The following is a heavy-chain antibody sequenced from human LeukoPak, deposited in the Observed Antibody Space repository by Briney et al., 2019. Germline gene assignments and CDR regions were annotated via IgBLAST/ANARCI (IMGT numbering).Heavy chain of an antibody. CDR3: ARHVSAVAGTPGDYYYGMDG. V-gene: IGHV5-51*01. CDR2: IYPGDSDT. D-gene: IGHD6-19*01. Sequence: GESLKISCKGSGYSFTSYWIGWVRQMPGKGLEWMGIIYPGDSDTRYSPSFQGQVTISADKSISTAYLQWSSLKASDTAMYYCARHVSAVAGTPGDYYYGMDGWGQGTTVTVSS. J-gene: IGHJ6*02. CDR1: GYSFTSYW.